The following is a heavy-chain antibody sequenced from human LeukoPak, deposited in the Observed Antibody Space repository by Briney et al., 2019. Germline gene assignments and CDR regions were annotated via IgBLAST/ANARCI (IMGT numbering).Heavy chain of an antibody. J-gene: IGHJ4*02. CDR1: GFTFSSYS. D-gene: IGHD4-11*01. CDR2: ISSSSSSYI. Sequence: KTGGSLRLSCAASGFTFSSYSMNWVRQAPGKGLEWVSSISSSSSSYIYYADSVKGRFTISRDNAKNSLYLQMNSLRAEDTAVYYCAREGDYSNFDYWGQGTLVTVSS. V-gene: IGHV3-21*01. CDR3: AREGDYSNFDY.